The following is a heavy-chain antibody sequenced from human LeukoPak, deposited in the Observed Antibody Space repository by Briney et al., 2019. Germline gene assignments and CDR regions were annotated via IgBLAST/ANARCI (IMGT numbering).Heavy chain of an antibody. CDR2: ISSSSSTI. Sequence: GGSLRLSCAASGFTFSTYWMSWVRQAPGKGLEWVSYISSSSSTIYYADSVKGRFTISRDNAKNSLYLQMNSLRAEDTAVYYCARDRDHYYYYYMDVWGKGTTVTVSS. CDR3: ARDRDHYYYYYMDV. CDR1: GFTFSTYW. D-gene: IGHD2-21*02. V-gene: IGHV3-48*01. J-gene: IGHJ6*03.